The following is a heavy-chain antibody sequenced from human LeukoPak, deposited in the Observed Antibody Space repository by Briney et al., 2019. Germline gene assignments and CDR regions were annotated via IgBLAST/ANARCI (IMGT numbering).Heavy chain of an antibody. CDR2: IDSSTGTI. Sequence: PGGSLRLSCAASGFTLSSYTMHWVRQAPGKGLEWVSYIDSSTGTIYSADSVKGRFTISRDIAKNSLYLQMNSLRPEDTALYYCASWPGAVAGFGGPYDHWGQGTLVTVSS. J-gene: IGHJ4*02. CDR3: ASWPGAVAGFGGPYDH. CDR1: GFTLSSYT. V-gene: IGHV3-48*04. D-gene: IGHD6-13*01.